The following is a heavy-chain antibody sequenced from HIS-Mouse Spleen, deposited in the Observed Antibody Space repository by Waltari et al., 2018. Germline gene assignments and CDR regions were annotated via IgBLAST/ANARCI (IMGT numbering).Heavy chain of an antibody. V-gene: IGHV4-39*07. CDR3: AREIPYSSSWYDWYFDL. D-gene: IGHD6-13*01. Sequence: QLKLQESGPGLVKPSETLSLTCTVPGGPISSSSYYWGRIRQPPGKGLEWIGSIYYSGSTYYNPSLKSRVTISVDTSKNQFSLKLSSVTAADTAVYYCAREIPYSSSWYDWYFDLWGRGTLVTVSS. CDR1: GGPISSSSYY. J-gene: IGHJ2*01. CDR2: IYYSGST.